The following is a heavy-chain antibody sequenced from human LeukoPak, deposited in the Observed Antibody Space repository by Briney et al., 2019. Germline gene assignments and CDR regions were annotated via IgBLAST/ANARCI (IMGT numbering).Heavy chain of an antibody. J-gene: IGHJ4*02. CDR3: ARAVRYCSSTSCPKQYSSSSESDY. D-gene: IGHD2-2*01. CDR1: GYTFTSYG. CDR2: ISAYNGNT. V-gene: IGHV1-18*01. Sequence: ASVKVSCKASGYTFTSYGISWVRQAPGQGLERMGWISAYNGNTNYAQKLQGRVTMTTDTSTSTAYMELRSLRSDDTAVYYCARAVRYCSSTSCPKQYSSSSESDYWGQGTLVTVSS.